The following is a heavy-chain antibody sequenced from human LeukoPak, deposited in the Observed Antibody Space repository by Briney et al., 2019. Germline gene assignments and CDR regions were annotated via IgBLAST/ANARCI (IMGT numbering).Heavy chain of an antibody. CDR1: GYLFTNYW. D-gene: IGHD3-3*01. Sequence: GESLKISCKGSGYLFTNYWIGWVRQMPGKGLEWMGIIYPGDSETRYGPSSQGQVTISADKSISTAYLQWSGLKASDTAMYYCARSLARYDGFDYWGQGTLVTVSS. J-gene: IGHJ4*02. CDR2: IYPGDSET. CDR3: ARSLARYDGFDY. V-gene: IGHV5-51*01.